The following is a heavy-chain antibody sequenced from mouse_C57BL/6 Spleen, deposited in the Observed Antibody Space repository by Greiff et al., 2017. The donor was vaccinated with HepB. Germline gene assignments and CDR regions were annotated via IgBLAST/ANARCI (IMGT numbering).Heavy chain of an antibody. CDR1: GYTFTSYW. V-gene: IGHV1-55*01. Sequence: QVQVKQPGAELVKSGASVKMSCKASGYTFTSYWRTWVQQRPGQGLEWIGDIYPGSGSTNYNEKFKSKATLTVDTSSSTAYMQLSSLTSEVSAVYYCARWGYFGVWGAGTTVTVSS. CDR3: ARWGYFGV. J-gene: IGHJ1*01. CDR2: IYPGSGST.